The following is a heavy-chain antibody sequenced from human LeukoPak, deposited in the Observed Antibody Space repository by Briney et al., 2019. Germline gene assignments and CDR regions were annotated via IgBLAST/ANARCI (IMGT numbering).Heavy chain of an antibody. CDR1: GFTFSSYA. CDR2: IYSGGST. Sequence: GGSLRLSCAASGFTFSSYAMSWVRQAPGKGLEWVSVIYSGGSTYYADSVKGRFTISRDNSKNTLYLQMNSLRAEDTAVYYCAREQQLTSWPYYYGMDVWGQGTTVTVSS. CDR3: AREQQLTSWPYYYGMDV. D-gene: IGHD6-13*01. V-gene: IGHV3-66*01. J-gene: IGHJ6*02.